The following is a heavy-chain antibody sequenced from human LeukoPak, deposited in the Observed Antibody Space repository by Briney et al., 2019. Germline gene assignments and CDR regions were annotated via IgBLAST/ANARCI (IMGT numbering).Heavy chain of an antibody. CDR3: AKDSQGTSGPHYYYYYYYMDV. CDR2: ISYDGSNK. D-gene: IGHD1-14*01. Sequence: GGSLRLSCAASGFTFSSYGMHWVRQAPGKGLEWVAVISYDGSNKYYADSVKGRFTISRDNSKNTLYLQMNSLRAEDTAVYYCAKDSQGTSGPHYYYYYYYMDVWGKGTTVTVSS. V-gene: IGHV3-30*18. CDR1: GFTFSSYG. J-gene: IGHJ6*03.